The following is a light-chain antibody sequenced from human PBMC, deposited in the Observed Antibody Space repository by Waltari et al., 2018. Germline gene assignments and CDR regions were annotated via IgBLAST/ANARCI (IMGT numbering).Light chain of an antibody. V-gene: IGLV2-14*01. CDR1: SRDVGFYNY. CDR2: DVS. Sequence: QSALTQPASVSGSPGQSITISCTGTSRDVGFYNYVSWYQQHPGKAPKLIIYDVSERPSGVSDRFSGSKSGNTASPTISGLQAEDEADYYCNSYAGSSSWVFGGGTKLTVL. J-gene: IGLJ3*02. CDR3: NSYAGSSSWV.